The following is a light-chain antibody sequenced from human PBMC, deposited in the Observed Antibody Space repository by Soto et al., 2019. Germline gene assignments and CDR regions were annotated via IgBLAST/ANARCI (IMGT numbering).Light chain of an antibody. Sequence: EIVLTQSPATLSLSPGERATLSCRASQSVSSYLAWYQQKPGQAPRLLIYGASTRATGIPARFSGSGSGTEFTLTLSSLQSEDFAVYYCQQYGRSLWTFGQGTKADIK. CDR1: QSVSSY. CDR3: QQYGRSLWT. CDR2: GAS. J-gene: IGKJ1*01. V-gene: IGKV3-15*01.